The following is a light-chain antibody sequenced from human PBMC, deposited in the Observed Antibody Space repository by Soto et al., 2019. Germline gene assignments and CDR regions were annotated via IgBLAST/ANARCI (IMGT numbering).Light chain of an antibody. CDR3: QQYSSYSPLT. CDR1: QSISSW. J-gene: IGKJ4*01. V-gene: IGKV1-5*01. CDR2: DAY. Sequence: DIQMTQSPSSLSASVGDRVTITFRFSQSISSWLAWYQQKPGKAPKLLIYDAYSLESGTPSRFSGRRSGTEFTLTIASVQPEDFATYYCQQYSSYSPLTFGGGTKADIK.